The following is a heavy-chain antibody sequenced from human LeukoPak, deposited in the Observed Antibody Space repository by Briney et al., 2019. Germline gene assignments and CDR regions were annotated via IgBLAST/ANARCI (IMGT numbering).Heavy chain of an antibody. Sequence: SQTLPLTCAISGDSVSSKSAAWNWIRQSPSRGLEWLGRTYYRSKWSSGYAESVKSRITINPDTSKNQFSLQLNSVTPEDTAVYYCARDPVWVYDFWSGYYGQVWTEGAFDIWGQGTMVTVSS. CDR2: TYYRSKWSS. CDR1: GDSVSSKSAA. D-gene: IGHD3-3*01. V-gene: IGHV6-1*01. J-gene: IGHJ3*02. CDR3: ARDPVWVYDFWSGYYGQVWTEGAFDI.